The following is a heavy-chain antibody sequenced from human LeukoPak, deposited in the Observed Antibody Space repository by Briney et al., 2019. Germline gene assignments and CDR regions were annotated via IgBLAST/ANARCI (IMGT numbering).Heavy chain of an antibody. CDR3: RIAAAGNIDY. CDR2: INPNSGGT. V-gene: IGHV1-2*02. J-gene: IGHJ4*02. D-gene: IGHD6-13*01. Sequence: ASVKVSCKASGYTFTGYYMHWVRQAPGQGLEWMGWINPNSGGTNYAQKFQGRVTMTEDTSTDTAYMELSSLRSEDTAVYYCRIAAAGNIDYWGQGTLVTVSS. CDR1: GYTFTGYY.